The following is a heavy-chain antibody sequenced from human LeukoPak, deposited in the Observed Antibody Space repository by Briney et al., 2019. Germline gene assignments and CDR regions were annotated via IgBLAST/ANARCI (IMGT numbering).Heavy chain of an antibody. J-gene: IGHJ5*02. CDR3: ARHWEFYYYGTASHYIGWFDP. D-gene: IGHD3-10*01. Sequence: SETLSLTCTVSGGPINIKSYYWGWIRQPPGRGPEWIGSINYSGNTHYNASLRSRLTISVDTSKNQFSLKLSSVTAADTAVYYCARHWEFYYYGTASHYIGWFDPWGQGTLVSV. CDR2: INYSGNT. V-gene: IGHV4-39*01. CDR1: GGPINIKSYY.